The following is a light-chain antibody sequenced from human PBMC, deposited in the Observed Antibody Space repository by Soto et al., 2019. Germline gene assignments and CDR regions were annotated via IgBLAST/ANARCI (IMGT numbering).Light chain of an antibody. Sequence: EISLTLSPRTLSVSTGERATRSCRAAQGVTANVAWYQQKSGQSLRLLIDDVSNRATGVPARFSGSGSETDFTLTISGLRSEDSALYFCEQYNNWPFGFGQGVRMEL. CDR2: DVS. V-gene: IGKV3-15*01. J-gene: IGKJ5*01. CDR3: EQYNNWPFG. CDR1: QGVTAN.